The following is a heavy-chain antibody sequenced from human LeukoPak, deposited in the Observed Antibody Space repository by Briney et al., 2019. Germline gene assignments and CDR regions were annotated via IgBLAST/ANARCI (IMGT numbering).Heavy chain of an antibody. CDR1: GGSVSSSHY. CDR2: IYYGGST. V-gene: IGHV4-39*07. Sequence: SETLSLTCTVSGGSVSSSHYWDWIRQPPGKGLEWIGSIYYGGSTNYNPSLKSRVTISVDTSKNQFSLKLSSVTAADTAVYYCARAHFLRYYYYYGMDVWGQGTTVTVSS. CDR3: ARAHFLRYYYYYGMDV. D-gene: IGHD2/OR15-2a*01. J-gene: IGHJ6*02.